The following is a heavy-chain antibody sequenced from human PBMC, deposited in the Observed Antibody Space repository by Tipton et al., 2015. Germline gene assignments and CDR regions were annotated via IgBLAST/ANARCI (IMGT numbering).Heavy chain of an antibody. V-gene: IGHV4-34*01. CDR1: GGSFNIYY. J-gene: IGHJ4*02. CDR3: ARVRGAARADY. Sequence: TLSLTCAVHGGSFNIYYWSWIRQSPGKGLAWIGEINDSGSTNYNPSLKSRVTLSVDTSKSQFSLKLHSVTAADTGVYFCARVRGAARADYWGQGTLVTVSS. D-gene: IGHD6-6*01. CDR2: INDSGST.